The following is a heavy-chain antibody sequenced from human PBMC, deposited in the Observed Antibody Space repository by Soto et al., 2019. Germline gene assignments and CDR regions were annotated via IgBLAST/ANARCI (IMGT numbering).Heavy chain of an antibody. CDR3: ATGTLLSTGRYYYYHYGMDV. J-gene: IGHJ6*02. D-gene: IGHD2-15*01. Sequence: GASVKVSCKASGGTFSSYAISWVRHAPGQGLEWMGGIIPIFGTANYAQKFQGRVTITADESTSTAYMELSSLRSEDTAVYYCATGTLLSTGRYYYYHYGMDVWGQGTTDTVSS. CDR2: IIPIFGTA. V-gene: IGHV1-69*13. CDR1: GGTFSSYA.